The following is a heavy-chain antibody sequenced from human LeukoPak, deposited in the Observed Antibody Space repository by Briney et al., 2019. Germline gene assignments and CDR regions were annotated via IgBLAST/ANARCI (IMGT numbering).Heavy chain of an antibody. CDR3: ARVYLKRDYYDSSAYFSFDY. J-gene: IGHJ4*02. D-gene: IGHD3-22*01. V-gene: IGHV1-69*01. Sequence: IIPIFGTANYAQKFQGRITITADDSTSTAYMELSSLRSEDTAVYYCARVYLKRDYYDSSAYFSFDYWGQGTLVTVSS. CDR2: IIPIFGTA.